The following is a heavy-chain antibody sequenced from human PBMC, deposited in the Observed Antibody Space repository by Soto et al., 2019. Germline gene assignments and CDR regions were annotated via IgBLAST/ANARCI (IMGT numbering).Heavy chain of an antibody. D-gene: IGHD6-13*01. J-gene: IGHJ4*02. V-gene: IGHV1-2*04. CDR2: INPNSGVT. Sequence: QVQLVQSGAEVKKPGASVKVSCKASGYTFTGNYIHWVRQAPGQGLEWMGWINPNSGVTNYAQKFQGWVTMTRDTSIRTAYVEGRGLTSDDTAVYYCAREYISSWFDYWGQGTLVTVPS. CDR3: AREYISSWFDY. CDR1: GYTFTGNY.